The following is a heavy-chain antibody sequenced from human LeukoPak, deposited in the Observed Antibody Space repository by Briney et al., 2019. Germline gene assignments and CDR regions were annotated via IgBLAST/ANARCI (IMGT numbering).Heavy chain of an antibody. CDR3: AREIGIAVAGTVYYFDY. CDR2: MNPNSCNT. Sequence: ASVKVSCKASGYTFTSYDINWVRQATGQGREWMGWMNPNSCNTGYAQKFQGRVTMTRNTSISTAYMELSSLRSEDTAVYYCAREIGIAVAGTVYYFDYWGQGTLVTVSS. CDR1: GYTFTSYD. J-gene: IGHJ4*02. V-gene: IGHV1-8*01. D-gene: IGHD6-19*01.